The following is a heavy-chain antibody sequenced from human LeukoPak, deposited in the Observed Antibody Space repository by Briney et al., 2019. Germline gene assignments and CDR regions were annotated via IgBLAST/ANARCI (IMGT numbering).Heavy chain of an antibody. CDR3: ASAVVAATPDY. D-gene: IGHD2-15*01. CDR2: INPSGGST. V-gene: IGHV1-46*01. Sequence: ASVKISCKASGYTFTSYYMHWVRQAPGQGLEWMGIINPSGGSTSYAQKFQGRVTMTRDTSTSTVYMELSSLRSEDTAVYYCASAVVAATPDYWGQGTLVTVSS. CDR1: GYTFTSYY. J-gene: IGHJ4*02.